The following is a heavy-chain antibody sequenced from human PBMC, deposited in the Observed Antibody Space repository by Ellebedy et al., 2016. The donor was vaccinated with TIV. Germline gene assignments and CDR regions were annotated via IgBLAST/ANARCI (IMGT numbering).Heavy chain of an antibody. CDR2: IKQDGSEK. J-gene: IGHJ6*03. V-gene: IGHV3-7*01. CDR1: GFTFSNAW. CDR3: ARGAASPYYDFWSGYYTGGASYYYMDV. Sequence: GGSLRLSXAASGFTFSNAWMSWVRQAPGKGLEWVANIKQDGSEKYYVDSVKGRFTISRDNAKNSLYLQMNSLRAEDTAVYYCARGAASPYYDFWSGYYTGGASYYYMDVWGKGTTVTVSS. D-gene: IGHD3-3*01.